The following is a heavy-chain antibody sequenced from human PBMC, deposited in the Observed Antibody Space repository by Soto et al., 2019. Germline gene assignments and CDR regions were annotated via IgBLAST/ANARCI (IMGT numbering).Heavy chain of an antibody. CDR3: ARWGIVVVPAAKRRGDY. V-gene: IGHV4-4*02. Sequence: SETLSLTCAVSGGSISSTNWWSWVRQPPGKGLEWIGEIYHSGSTNYNPSLKSRVTISVDTSKNQFSLKLSSVTAADTAVYYCARWGIVVVPAAKRRGDYWGQGTLVTVSS. CDR2: IYHSGST. D-gene: IGHD2-2*01. J-gene: IGHJ4*02. CDR1: GGSISSTNW.